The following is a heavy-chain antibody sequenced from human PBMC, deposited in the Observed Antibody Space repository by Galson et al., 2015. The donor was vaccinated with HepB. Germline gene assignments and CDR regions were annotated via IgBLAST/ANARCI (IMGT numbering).Heavy chain of an antibody. CDR2: ISNKASSHKT. V-gene: IGHV3-72*01. CDR3: ARGGV. Sequence: RQAPGKGLEWVARISNKASSHKTDYAASVKGRFTISRDDSQNSVYLQMNSLKIKDTAVYYCARGGVWGKGTTVTVSS. D-gene: IGHD1-26*01. J-gene: IGHJ6*04.